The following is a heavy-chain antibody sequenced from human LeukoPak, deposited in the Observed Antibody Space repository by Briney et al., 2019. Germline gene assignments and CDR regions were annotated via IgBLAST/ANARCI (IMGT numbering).Heavy chain of an antibody. CDR3: AKEHPQHIIVRATDY. CDR1: GFIFSSYV. J-gene: IGHJ4*02. D-gene: IGHD1-26*01. Sequence: PGGSLRLSCAASGFIFSSYVLSWVRQAPGQGLEWVSAITSSGVGTYYAGSVKGRFTISRDNSKNSLYLQVHSLRAEATAVYYCAKEHPQHIIVRATDYWGQGTLVTVSS. V-gene: IGHV3-23*01. CDR2: ITSSGVGT.